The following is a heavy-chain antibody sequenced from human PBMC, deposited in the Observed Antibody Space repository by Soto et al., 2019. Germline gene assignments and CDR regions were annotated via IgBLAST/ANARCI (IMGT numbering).Heavy chain of an antibody. V-gene: IGHV1-8*01. J-gene: IGHJ5*02. CDR2: MNPNSGNT. CDR1: GYTFTSYD. Sequence: ASVKVSCKASGYTFTSYDINWVRQATGQGLEWMGWMNPNSGNTGYAQKFQGRVTMTRNTSISTAYMELSSLRSEDTAVYYCARTVLYYDFWSGYYTNNWFDPWGQRTLVTVSS. D-gene: IGHD3-3*01. CDR3: ARTVLYYDFWSGYYTNNWFDP.